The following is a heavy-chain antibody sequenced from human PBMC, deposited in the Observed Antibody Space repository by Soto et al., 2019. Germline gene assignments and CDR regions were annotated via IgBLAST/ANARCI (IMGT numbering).Heavy chain of an antibody. CDR2: INAGNGNT. CDR3: ASGVAAQRDAFDI. V-gene: IGHV1-3*01. CDR1: WDTSTSYA. Sequence: ASVKASCKASWDTSTSYAMHWGRQSPGQRLEWMGCINAGNGNTKYSQRFQGRVTITRDTSAGTAYMELSSLRPADTAVSYSASGVAAQRDAFDICAQGTMVTV. J-gene: IGHJ3*02. D-gene: IGHD2-15*01.